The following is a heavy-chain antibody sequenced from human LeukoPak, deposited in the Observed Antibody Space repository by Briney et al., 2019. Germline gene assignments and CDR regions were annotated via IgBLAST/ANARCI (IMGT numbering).Heavy chain of an antibody. CDR3: AREPSSYYYDSSGYVDY. Sequence: GGSLRLSCAASGFTVSSNYMSWVRQAPGKGLEWVSVIYSGGSTYYADSVKGRFTISRDNSKNTLYLQMGSLRAEDMAVYYCAREPSSYYYDSSGYVDYWGQGTLVTVSS. D-gene: IGHD3-22*01. CDR2: IYSGGST. J-gene: IGHJ4*02. CDR1: GFTVSSNY. V-gene: IGHV3-66*01.